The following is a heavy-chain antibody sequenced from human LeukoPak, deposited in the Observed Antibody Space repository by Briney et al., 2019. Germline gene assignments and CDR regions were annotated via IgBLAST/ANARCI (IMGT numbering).Heavy chain of an antibody. CDR3: ARAPEPLKWLQLTYYYYYMDV. CDR2: INSDGSST. D-gene: IGHD5-24*01. CDR1: GFTFSSYS. Sequence: PGGSLRLSCAASGFTFSSYSMNWVRQAPGKGLVWVSRINSDGSSTSYADSVKGRFTISRDNAKNTLYLQMNSLRAEDTAVYYCARAPEPLKWLQLTYYYYYMDVWGKGTTVTVSS. V-gene: IGHV3-74*01. J-gene: IGHJ6*03.